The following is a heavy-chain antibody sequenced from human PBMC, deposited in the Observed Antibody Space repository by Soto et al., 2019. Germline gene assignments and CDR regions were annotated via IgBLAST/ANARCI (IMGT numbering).Heavy chain of an antibody. J-gene: IGHJ4*02. D-gene: IGHD3-9*01. V-gene: IGHV3-21*01. CDR3: ARGSALHLTGYYNVFDY. CDR1: GFTFSSYS. Sequence: GGSLRLSCAASGFTFSSYSMNWVRQAPGKGLEWVSSISSSSSYIYYADSVKGRFTISRDNAKKSLYLQMNSLRAEDTAVYYCARGSALHLTGYYNVFDYWGQGTLVTVSS. CDR2: ISSSSSYI.